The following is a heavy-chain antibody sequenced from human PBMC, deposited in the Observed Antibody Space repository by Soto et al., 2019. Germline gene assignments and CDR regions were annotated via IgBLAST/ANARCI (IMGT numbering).Heavy chain of an antibody. Sequence: PGGSLRLSCAASAFTFSSYSMNWVRQAPGKGLEWVSYISSSSSTIYYADSVKGRFTISRDNAKNSLYLQMNSLRDEDTAVYYCARGKYYDFWSGYSSHWFDPWGQG. J-gene: IGHJ5*02. D-gene: IGHD3-3*01. CDR2: ISSSSSTI. V-gene: IGHV3-48*02. CDR1: AFTFSSYS. CDR3: ARGKYYDFWSGYSSHWFDP.